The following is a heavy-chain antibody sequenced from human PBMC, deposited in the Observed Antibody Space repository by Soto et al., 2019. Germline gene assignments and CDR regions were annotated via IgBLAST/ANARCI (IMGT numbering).Heavy chain of an antibody. V-gene: IGHV4-39*01. CDR3: RRSSRYSTDV. Sequence: QLQLQESGPGLVKPSETLSLTCTVSGGSISSSSYWGWIRQPPGKGLEWIGIIYIIGSTYYNPSLKHRVIIAVETSKIQFSLKLSSVTSAETAVHYCRRSSRYSTDVWGQGTTVTVSS. CDR1: GGSISSSSY. CDR2: IYIIGST. J-gene: IGHJ6*02. D-gene: IGHD6-13*01.